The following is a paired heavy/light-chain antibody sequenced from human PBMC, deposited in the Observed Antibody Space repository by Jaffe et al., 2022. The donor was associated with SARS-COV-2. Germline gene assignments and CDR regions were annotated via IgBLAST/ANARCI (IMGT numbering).Heavy chain of an antibody. Sequence: EVQLADSGGGLVQPGGSLRLSCVASGFTFDTYAMNWVRQAPGKGLEWVADISGSGGDTYYAESAKGRFIISRDNSKNTLYLQMDGLRVEDTAVYYCAKGESYDFVWRNYRPPSLDSWGQGTLVTVSA. V-gene: IGHV3-23*04. CDR2: ISGSGGDT. CDR1: GFTFDTYA. CDR3: AKGESYDFVWRNYRPPSLDS. D-gene: IGHD3-16*02. J-gene: IGHJ4*02.
Light chain of an antibody. CDR2: KVS. V-gene: IGKV2-30*02. Sequence: DVVMTQSPLSLPVTLGQPASISCRSSQSLLHSDGNTYLSWFQQRPGQSPRRLIYKVSNRDSGVPDRFSGSGSGTNFTLKISRVEAEDVGVYYCMQGTHWPPITFGQGTRLEIK. J-gene: IGKJ5*01. CDR3: MQGTHWPPIT. CDR1: QSLLHSDGNTY.